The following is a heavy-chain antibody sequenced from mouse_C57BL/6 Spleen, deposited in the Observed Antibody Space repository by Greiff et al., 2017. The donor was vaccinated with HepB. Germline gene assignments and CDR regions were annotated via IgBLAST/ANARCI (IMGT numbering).Heavy chain of an antibody. V-gene: IGHV1-55*01. J-gene: IGHJ1*03. CDR1: GYTFTSYW. CDR2: IYPGSGST. CDR3: AREWIYYGSRDPYFDV. Sequence: QVQLQQPGAELVKPGASVKMSCKASGYTFTSYWITWVKQRPGQGLEWIGDIYPGSGSTNYNEKFKSKATLTVDTSSSTAYMQLSSLTSEDSAVYYCAREWIYYGSRDPYFDVWGTGTTVTVSS. D-gene: IGHD1-1*01.